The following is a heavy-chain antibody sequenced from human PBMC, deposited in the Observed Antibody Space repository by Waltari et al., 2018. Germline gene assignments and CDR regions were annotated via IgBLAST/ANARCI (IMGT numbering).Heavy chain of an antibody. V-gene: IGHV4-4*07. D-gene: IGHD3-16*01. CDR3: ARDYDQDWFDP. J-gene: IGHJ5*02. CDR2: IYGRGST. CDR1: GGPISDFY. Sequence: QVQLQESGPGLVRPSETLSLTCTVSGGPISDFYWTWIRQPAGKGLEWIGRIYGRGSTNYYPSLKGRVSMSVDTSKNQFSLMLTSVTAADTAVYFCARDYDQDWFDPWGQGTLVTVS.